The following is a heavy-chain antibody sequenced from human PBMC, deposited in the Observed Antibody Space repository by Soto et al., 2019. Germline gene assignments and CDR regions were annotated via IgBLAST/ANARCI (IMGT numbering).Heavy chain of an antibody. V-gene: IGHV5-10-1*01. CDR3: ARWYSSSSHV. D-gene: IGHD6-6*01. Sequence: GESLKISCKGSGYSFTSHWINWVRQMPGKGLEWMGKIDPSDSYTNYSPSFQGHVTISADRSISTAYLQWSSLKASDTAMYYCARWYSSSSHVWGQGTTVTVSS. J-gene: IGHJ6*02. CDR2: IDPSDSYT. CDR1: GYSFTSHW.